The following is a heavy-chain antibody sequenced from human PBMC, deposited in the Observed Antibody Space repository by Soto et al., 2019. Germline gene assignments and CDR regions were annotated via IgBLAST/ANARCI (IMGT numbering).Heavy chain of an antibody. J-gene: IGHJ5*02. CDR1: GFTFSSYA. D-gene: IGHD6-13*01. V-gene: IGHV3-23*01. Sequence: PGGSLRRSCAASGFTFSSYAMSWVRQAPGKGLEWVSAISGSGGSTYYADSVKGRFTISRDNSKNTLYLQMNSLRAEDTAVYYCAKDPGVTYSRRWYALWGQGTLVTVSS. CDR2: ISGSGGST. CDR3: AKDPGVTYSRRWYAL.